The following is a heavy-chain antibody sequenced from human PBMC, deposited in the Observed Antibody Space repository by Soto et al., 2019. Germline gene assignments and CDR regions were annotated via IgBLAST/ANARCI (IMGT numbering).Heavy chain of an antibody. CDR2: ISYDGSNK. J-gene: IGHJ4*02. CDR3: ARDIDGGSRLVFFDY. CDR1: GFTFSSYA. Sequence: QVQLVESGGGVVQPGRSLRLSCAASGFTFSSYAMHWVRQAPGKGLEWVAVISYDGSNKYYADSVKGRFTISRDNSKNTLYLQMNSLRAEDTALYYCARDIDGGSRLVFFDYWCQGNLVTVSS. V-gene: IGHV3-30-3*01. D-gene: IGHD2-15*01.